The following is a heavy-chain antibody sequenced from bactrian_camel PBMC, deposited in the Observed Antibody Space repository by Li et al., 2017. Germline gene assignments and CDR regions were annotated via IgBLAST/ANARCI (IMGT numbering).Heavy chain of an antibody. V-gene: IGHV3S40*01. CDR3: TARPAAARCSSASAFYNV. CDR2: WYGARGST. D-gene: IGHD2*01. Sequence: VQLVESGGGLVQPGGSLRLSCAASGFSFSTADLSWVRQAPGKGLEWISGWYGARGSTFYAGSVKGRFTISRDNAKNTVYLQMNGLKPEDTAMYFCTARPAAARCSSASAFYNVWGQGTQVTVS. CDR1: GFSFSTAD. J-gene: IGHJ4*01.